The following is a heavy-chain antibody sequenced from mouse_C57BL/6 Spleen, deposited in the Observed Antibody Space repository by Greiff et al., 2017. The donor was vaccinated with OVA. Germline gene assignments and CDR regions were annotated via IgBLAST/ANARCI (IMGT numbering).Heavy chain of an antibody. D-gene: IGHD6-1*01. Sequence: VQLQQSGAELVRPGASVKLSCTASGFNIKDYYMHWVNQSPEQGLEWIGRIDPEDGDTEYAPKFQGKATMTADPSSNTVCLQLSSLTSEDTAVYYCTTRQGYPAWFAYWGQGTLVTVSA. CDR2: IDPEDGDT. CDR1: GFNIKDYY. V-gene: IGHV14-1*01. J-gene: IGHJ3*01. CDR3: TTRQGYPAWFAY.